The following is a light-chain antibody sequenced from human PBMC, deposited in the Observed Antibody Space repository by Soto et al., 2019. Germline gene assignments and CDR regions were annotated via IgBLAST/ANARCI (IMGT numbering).Light chain of an antibody. CDR2: GAY. V-gene: IGKV3-15*01. Sequence: DIVSTQSPATVSVSPGERATLSCRASQSVSSNVAWYQQIPGQTHRLLIYGAYTRATGIQVRFSGSGSGTEFTLTIRSLQSEDFAVYYCNQYDDGPYTVGQGTKVDIK. J-gene: IGKJ2*01. CDR1: QSVSSN. CDR3: NQYDDGPYT.